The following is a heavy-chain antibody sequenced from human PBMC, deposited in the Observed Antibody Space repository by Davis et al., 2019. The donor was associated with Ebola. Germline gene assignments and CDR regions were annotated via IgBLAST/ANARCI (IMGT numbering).Heavy chain of an antibody. Sequence: PGGSLRLSCAASGFTVSSNYMSWVRQAPGKGLEWVSGISWNSGSIGYADSVKGRFTISRDNAKNSLYLQMNSLRAEDTALYYCAKNSPWGLDVWGQGTTVTVSS. CDR2: ISWNSGSI. J-gene: IGHJ6*02. CDR1: GFTVSSNY. CDR3: AKNSPWGLDV. V-gene: IGHV3-9*01.